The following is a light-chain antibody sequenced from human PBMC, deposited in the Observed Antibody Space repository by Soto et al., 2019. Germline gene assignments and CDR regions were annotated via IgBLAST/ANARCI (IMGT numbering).Light chain of an antibody. CDR3: QQYNRNTWS. V-gene: IGKV1-5*01. Sequence: DIQMTQYTSTLSASVGGRVTITCRCSQSVGTWVAWYQQKPGKAPKLLIYGASNLESGVPSRFSGSGSGTEFTLTITTLQPDDFATYFCQQYNRNTWSFGPGTKVDIK. CDR1: QSVGTW. J-gene: IGKJ1*01. CDR2: GAS.